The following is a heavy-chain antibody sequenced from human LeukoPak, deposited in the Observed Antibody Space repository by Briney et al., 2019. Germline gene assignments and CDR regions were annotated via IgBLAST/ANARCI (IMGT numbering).Heavy chain of an antibody. CDR3: ATELKNYYGSGSYKTHDY. J-gene: IGHJ4*02. V-gene: IGHV1-46*01. CDR2: INPSGGST. CDR1: GYTFTSYY. D-gene: IGHD3-10*01. Sequence: ASVKVSCKASGYTFTSYYMHWVRQAPGQGLEWMGIINPSGGSTSYAQKFQGRVTMTRDTFTSTVYMELSSLRSEDTAVYYCATELKNYYGSGSYKTHDYWGQGTLVTVSS.